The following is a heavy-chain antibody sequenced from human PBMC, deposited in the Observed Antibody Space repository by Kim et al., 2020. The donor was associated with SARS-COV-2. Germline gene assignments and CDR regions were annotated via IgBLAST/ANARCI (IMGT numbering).Heavy chain of an antibody. D-gene: IGHD4-17*01. J-gene: IGHJ4*02. CDR1: GFTFSTYW. Sequence: GGSLRLSCAASGFTFSTYWMSWVRQAPGKGLEWVANIKQDGSEKYYVDSVKGRSTISRDNAKNSLYLQMNSLRVEDTAVYYCARDQSFIYGDSDFGDFDYWGQGTLVTVSS. V-gene: IGHV3-7*03. CDR3: ARDQSFIYGDSDFGDFDY. CDR2: IKQDGSEK.